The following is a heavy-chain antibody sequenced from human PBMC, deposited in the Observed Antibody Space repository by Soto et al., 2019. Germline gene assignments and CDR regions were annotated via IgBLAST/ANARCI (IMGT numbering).Heavy chain of an antibody. J-gene: IGHJ4*02. CDR1: GFTFSSYG. CDR2: ISGSGGST. V-gene: IGHV3-23*01. Sequence: GGSLRLSCAASGFTFSSYGMHWVRQAPGKGLEWVSAISGSGGSTYYADSVKGRFTISRDNSKNTLYLQMNSLRAEDTAVYYCAKDWFNILTGYSAYWGQGTLVTVSS. CDR3: AKDWFNILTGYSAY. D-gene: IGHD3-9*01.